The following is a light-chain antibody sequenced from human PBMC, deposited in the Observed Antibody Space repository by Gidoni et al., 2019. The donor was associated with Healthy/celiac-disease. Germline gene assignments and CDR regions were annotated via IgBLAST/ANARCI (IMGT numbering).Light chain of an antibody. J-gene: IGLJ3*02. CDR1: SGSIASHY. CDR2: EDN. V-gene: IGLV6-57*02. CDR3: QSYDSSNRV. Sequence: NLMLTQPHSVSESPGKTVTISCPGSSGSIASHYVQWYQQRPGSAPTTVIYEDNQRPAGVPDRFSGSIDSSSNAASLTISGLKTEDEADYYCQSYDSSNRVFGGGTKLTVL.